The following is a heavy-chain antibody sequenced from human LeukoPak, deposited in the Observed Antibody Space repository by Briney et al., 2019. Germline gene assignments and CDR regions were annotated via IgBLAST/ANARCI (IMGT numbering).Heavy chain of an antibody. CDR3: ARDLSSSWYYYYYMDV. D-gene: IGHD6-13*01. CDR1: GFTFSSYS. J-gene: IGHJ6*03. V-gene: IGHV3-21*01. CDR2: ISSSSGYI. Sequence: GGSLRLSCAASGFTFSSYSMNWVRQAPGKGLEWVSSISSSSGYIYYADSVKGRFTISRDNAKNSLYLQMNSLRAEDTAVYYCARDLSSSWYYYYYMDVWGKGTTVTVSS.